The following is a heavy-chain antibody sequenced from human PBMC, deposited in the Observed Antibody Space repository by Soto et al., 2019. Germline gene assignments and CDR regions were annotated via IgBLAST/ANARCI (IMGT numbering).Heavy chain of an antibody. J-gene: IGHJ6*02. V-gene: IGHV3-21*01. CDR1: GFTFSSYS. D-gene: IGHD3-22*01. Sequence: PGGSLRVSCAASGFTFSSYSMNWVRQAPGKGLEWVSSISSSSTYIYYADSVKGRFTISRDNSKNSLYLQMNSLRAEDTAVYYCSRDGYYYDSRPWYYGMDXWGQGTTVTVSX. CDR3: SRDGYYYDSRPWYYGMDX. CDR2: ISSSSTYI.